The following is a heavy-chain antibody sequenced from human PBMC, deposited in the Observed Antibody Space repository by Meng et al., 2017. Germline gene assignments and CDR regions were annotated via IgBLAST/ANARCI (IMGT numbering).Heavy chain of an antibody. CDR2: ISWNSGSI. J-gene: IGHJ6*02. CDR1: GFTFDDYA. CDR3: ARDLYYGSGSYCGMDV. V-gene: IGHV3-9*01. Sequence: SLKISCAASGFTFDDYAMHWVRQAPGKGLEWVSGISWNSGSIGYADSVKGRFTISRDNSKNALYLQMNSLRAEDTAVYYCARDLYYGSGSYCGMDVWGQGTTVTVSS. D-gene: IGHD3-10*01.